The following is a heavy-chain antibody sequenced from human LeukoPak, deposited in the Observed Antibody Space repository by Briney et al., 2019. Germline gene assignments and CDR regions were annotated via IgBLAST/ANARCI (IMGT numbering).Heavy chain of an antibody. Sequence: ASVKVSCKASGYTFTSYAMHWVRQAPGQRLEWMGWINAGNGNTKYSQKFQGRVTITRDTSASTAYMELSSLRSEDTAVYYCAREGAADLEYFQHWGQGTLVTVSS. V-gene: IGHV1-3*01. CDR1: GYTFTSYA. D-gene: IGHD6-13*01. J-gene: IGHJ1*01. CDR2: INAGNGNT. CDR3: AREGAADLEYFQH.